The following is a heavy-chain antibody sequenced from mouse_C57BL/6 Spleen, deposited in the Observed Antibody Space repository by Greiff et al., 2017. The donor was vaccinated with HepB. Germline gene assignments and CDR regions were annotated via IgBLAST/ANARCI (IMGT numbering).Heavy chain of an antibody. CDR1: GYTFTSYW. J-gene: IGHJ4*01. D-gene: IGHD1-1*01. V-gene: IGHV1-55*01. CDR3: ARLPYYYGSRLYAMDY. CDR2: IYPGSGST. Sequence: QVQLQQPGAELVKPGASVKMSCKASGYTFTSYWITWVKQRPGQGLEWIGDIYPGSGSTNYNEKFKSKATLTVDTSSSTAYMQLSSLTSEDSAVYYCARLPYYYGSRLYAMDYWGQGTSVTGSS.